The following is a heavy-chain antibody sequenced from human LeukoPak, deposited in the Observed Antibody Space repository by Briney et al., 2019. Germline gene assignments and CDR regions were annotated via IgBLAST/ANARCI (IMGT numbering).Heavy chain of an antibody. CDR3: ARRQSLAGNDY. D-gene: IGHD6-19*01. V-gene: IGHV5-51*01. J-gene: IGHJ4*02. CDR1: GYTFPNYW. Sequence: GESLKISCKVSGYTFPNYWIGWGGKLPGKGLEWMGIIYPGDSDTRYSPSFQGQVTISADKSLNTAYLQWSSLKASDTAMYYCARRQSLAGNDYWGQGTLVTVSS. CDR2: IYPGDSDT.